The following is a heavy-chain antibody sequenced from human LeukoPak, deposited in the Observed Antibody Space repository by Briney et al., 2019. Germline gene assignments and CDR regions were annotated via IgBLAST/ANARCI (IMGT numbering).Heavy chain of an antibody. CDR3: ARGAGDDTSGSRMKGAFDY. Sequence: QPGRSLRLSCAASGFTFSTYAMSWVRQTPGKGLEWVSVIYSGGTTYYADSVKGRFTISRHIPRNTLYLQMNSLRAEDTAVYYCARGAGDDTSGSRMKGAFDYWGQGTLVTVSS. CDR2: IYSGGTT. D-gene: IGHD3-22*01. J-gene: IGHJ4*02. V-gene: IGHV3-53*04. CDR1: GFTFSTYA.